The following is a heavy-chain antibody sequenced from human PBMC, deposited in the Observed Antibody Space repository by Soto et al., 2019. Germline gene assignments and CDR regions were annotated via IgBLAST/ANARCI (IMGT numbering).Heavy chain of an antibody. CDR3: ARNSGDYGHYFDS. V-gene: IGHV4-31*03. CDR2: IDNSGIT. CDR1: GGSISSGGHY. D-gene: IGHD4-17*01. Sequence: PSETLSLTCTVSGGSISSGGHYWGWIRQHPGRGLEWIGYIDNSGITYDNPSLKSRITMSVDTSQNQFSLKLSSVTAADTAVYYCARNSGDYGHYFDSWGQGTLVTVSS. J-gene: IGHJ4*02.